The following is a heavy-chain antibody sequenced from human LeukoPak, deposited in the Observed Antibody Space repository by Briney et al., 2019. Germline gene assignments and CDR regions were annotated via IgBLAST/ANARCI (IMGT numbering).Heavy chain of an antibody. V-gene: IGHV1-8*03. CDR1: GYTFTSYD. Sequence: ASVKVSCKASGYTFTSYDINWVRQATGQGLEWMGWMNPNSGNTGYAQKFQGRVTITADKSTSTAYMELSSLRSEDTAVYYCARGSITGTLLPGWGQGTLVTVSS. CDR3: ARGSITGTLLPG. J-gene: IGHJ4*02. D-gene: IGHD1-20*01. CDR2: MNPNSGNT.